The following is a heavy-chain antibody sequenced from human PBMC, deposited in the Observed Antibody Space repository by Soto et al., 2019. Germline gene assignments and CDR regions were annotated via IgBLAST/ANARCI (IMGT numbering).Heavy chain of an antibody. CDR1: GYTFTSYD. J-gene: IGHJ5*02. V-gene: IGHV1-8*01. D-gene: IGHD4-4*01. CDR2: MNPNSGNT. CDR3: ARSPPRVERNNYAGGWFDP. Sequence: QVQLVQSGAEVEKPGASVKVSCKASGYTFTSYDINWVRQATGQGLEWMGWMNPNSGNTGYPQKFQGRVTMTRNTSISTAYMELSSLRFEDTAVYYCARSPPRVERNNYAGGWFDPWGQGTLVTVSS.